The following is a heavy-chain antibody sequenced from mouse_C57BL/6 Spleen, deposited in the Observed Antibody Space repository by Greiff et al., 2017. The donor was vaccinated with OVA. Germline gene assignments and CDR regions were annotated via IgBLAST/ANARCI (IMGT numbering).Heavy chain of an antibody. CDR3: AGAGLRLWFSYCAMAY. V-gene: IGHV1-82*01. D-gene: IGHD2-2*01. CDR1: GYAFSSSW. CDR2: IYPGDGDT. J-gene: IGHJ4*01. Sequence: QVQLKQSGPELVKPGASVKISCKASGYAFSSSWMNWVKQRPGKGLEWIGRIYPGDGDTNYNGKFKGKATMTADKSSSTAYMQLSSLTSEDSAVYFFAGAGLRLWFSYCAMAYWGQGTSVTVSS.